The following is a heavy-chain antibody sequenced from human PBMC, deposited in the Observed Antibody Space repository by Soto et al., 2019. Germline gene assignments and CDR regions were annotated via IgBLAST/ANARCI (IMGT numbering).Heavy chain of an antibody. J-gene: IGHJ3*02. V-gene: IGHV3-23*01. D-gene: IGHD5-18*01. CDR3: AKIAPGYSYRYVTYDALDI. Sequence: GGSLRLSCAASGFTFSSYAMSWVRQAPGKGLEWVSGISGSGDSTYYADSVGGRFTISRDNSKNTLYLQMNSLRAEDTAVYYCAKIAPGYSYRYVTYDALDIWGQGTMVTVSS. CDR1: GFTFSSYA. CDR2: ISGSGDST.